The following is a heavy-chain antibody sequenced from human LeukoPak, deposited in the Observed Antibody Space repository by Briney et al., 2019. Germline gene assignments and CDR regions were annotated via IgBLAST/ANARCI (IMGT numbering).Heavy chain of an antibody. Sequence: GGSLRLSCAASGLTFSSYAMSWVRQAPGKGREWVSGISGSGGSTYYADSVKGRFTISRDNSKNTLYLQMSSLRAEATAVYYGGTSGGGGNYLDYWGQGTLVTVSS. J-gene: IGHJ4*02. V-gene: IGHV3-23*01. D-gene: IGHD3-16*01. CDR2: ISGSGGST. CDR3: GTSGGGGNYLDY. CDR1: GLTFSSYA.